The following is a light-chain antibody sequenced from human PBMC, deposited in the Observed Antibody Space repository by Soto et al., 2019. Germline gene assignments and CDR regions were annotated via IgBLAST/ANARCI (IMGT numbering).Light chain of an antibody. V-gene: IGKV3-15*01. CDR3: QQYNNWPQT. J-gene: IGKJ1*01. CDR2: GAS. CDR1: QSVTSN. Sequence: EIIMTQSPATLSVSHGERVTLSCRASQSVTSNLVWYQQIPGQGPRLLIYGASTRAAGIPARFSGSGSGTEFTLTITSLQSEDFAVYCCQQYNNWPQTFGQGTKVDIK.